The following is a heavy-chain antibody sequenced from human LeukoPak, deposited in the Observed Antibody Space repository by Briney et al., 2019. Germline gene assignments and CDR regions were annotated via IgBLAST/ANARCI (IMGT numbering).Heavy chain of an antibody. CDR3: ARDPGYDSSAYYPFYFDY. V-gene: IGHV6-1*01. Sequence: SQTLSLTCAISGDSVSSNSAAWNWIRQSPSRGLEWLGRTYYRSKWYYDYAVSVKSRITINPDTSKNQFSPQLNSVTPEDTAVYYCARDPGYDSSAYYPFYFDYWGQGTLVTVSS. CDR1: GDSVSSNSAA. CDR2: TYYRSKWYY. J-gene: IGHJ4*02. D-gene: IGHD3-22*01.